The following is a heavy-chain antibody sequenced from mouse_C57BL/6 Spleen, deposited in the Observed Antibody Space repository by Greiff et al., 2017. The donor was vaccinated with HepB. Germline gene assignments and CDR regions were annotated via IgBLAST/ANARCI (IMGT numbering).Heavy chain of an antibody. CDR1: GYAFSSSW. V-gene: IGHV1-82*01. D-gene: IGHD1-1*01. CDR2: IYPGDGDT. CDR3: ANYGSSFYFDY. J-gene: IGHJ2*01. Sequence: QVQLQQSGPELVKPGASVKISCKASGYAFSSSWMNWVKQRPGKGLEWIGRIYPGDGDTNYNGKFKGKATLTADKSSSTACMQLSSLTSEDSAVYFCANYGSSFYFDYWGQGTTLTVSS.